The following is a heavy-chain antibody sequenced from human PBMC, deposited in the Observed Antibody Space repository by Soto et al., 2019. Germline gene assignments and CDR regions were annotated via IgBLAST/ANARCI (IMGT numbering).Heavy chain of an antibody. CDR1: GGSISSYY. CDR3: ARARDGYNYYFDY. V-gene: IGHV4-59*01. J-gene: IGHJ4*02. CDR2: IYYSGST. D-gene: IGHD5-12*01. Sequence: SETLSLTCTVSGGSISSYYWSWIRQPPGKGLEWIGYIYYSGSTNYNPSLKSRVTISVDTSKNQFSLKLSSVTAADTAVYYCARARDGYNYYFDYWGQGTLVTVSS.